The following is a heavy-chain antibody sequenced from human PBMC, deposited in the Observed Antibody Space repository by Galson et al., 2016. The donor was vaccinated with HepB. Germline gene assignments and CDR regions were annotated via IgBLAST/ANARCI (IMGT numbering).Heavy chain of an antibody. J-gene: IGHJ4*02. D-gene: IGHD1-26*01. V-gene: IGHV3-30-3*01. CDR2: ISYDGSNE. Sequence: SLRLSCAASGFIFNSHAMNWVRQAPGKGLEWVAVISYDGSNEYYADSVKGRFTISRDNSKNPLYLHMNSLRAEDTAVYYCARDRRGGSNTLDYWGQGTLVTVSS. CDR3: ARDRRGGSNTLDY. CDR1: GFIFNSHA.